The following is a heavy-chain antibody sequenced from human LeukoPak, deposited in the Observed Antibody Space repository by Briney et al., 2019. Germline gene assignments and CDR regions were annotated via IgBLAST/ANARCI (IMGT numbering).Heavy chain of an antibody. Sequence: ASVKVSCKASGYTFTGYYMHWVRQAPGQGLEWMGWINPNSGGTNYAQKFQGRVTMTRDTSISTAYMELSRLRSDDTAVYYCARDPLGELRFLEWLPSGFDYWGQGTLVTVSS. J-gene: IGHJ4*02. D-gene: IGHD3-3*01. V-gene: IGHV1-2*02. CDR2: INPNSGGT. CDR3: ARDPLGELRFLEWLPSGFDY. CDR1: GYTFTGYY.